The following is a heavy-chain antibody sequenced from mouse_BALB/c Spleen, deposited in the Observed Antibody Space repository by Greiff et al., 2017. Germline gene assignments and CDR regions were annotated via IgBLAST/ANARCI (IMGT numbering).Heavy chain of an antibody. D-gene: IGHD2-14*01. V-gene: IGHV2-6-2*01. Sequence: VQVVESGPDLVAPSQSLSITCTVSGFSLTSYGVHWVRQPPGKGLEWLVVIWSDGSTTYNSALKSRLSISKDNSKSQVFLKMNSLQTDDTAMYYCARHRYDGAYAMDYWGQGTSVTVSS. CDR1: GFSLTSYG. CDR3: ARHRYDGAYAMDY. J-gene: IGHJ4*01. CDR2: IWSDGST.